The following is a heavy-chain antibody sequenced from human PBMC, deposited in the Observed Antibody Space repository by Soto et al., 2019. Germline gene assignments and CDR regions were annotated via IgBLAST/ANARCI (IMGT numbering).Heavy chain of an antibody. Sequence: SETLSLTCSVSGDSISSSGYFWGWIRQPPGKGLEWIGSFFYGGSTTYNASLKSRITISVDASRNQFSLKLSSVTAADTAVYYCARQRVYGMDVWGQGTTVTVSS. J-gene: IGHJ6*02. CDR3: ARQRVYGMDV. CDR1: GDSISSSGYF. CDR2: FFYGGST. V-gene: IGHV4-39*01.